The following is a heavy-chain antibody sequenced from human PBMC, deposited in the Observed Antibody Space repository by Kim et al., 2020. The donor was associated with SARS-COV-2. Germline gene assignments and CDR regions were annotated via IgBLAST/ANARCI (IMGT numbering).Heavy chain of an antibody. CDR2: IYPGDSAT. Sequence: GESLKISCKGSEYIFTNYSIAWVRQVPGKGLELMGIIYPGDSATRYSPSFQGQVTISADKSISTAYLQWSSLRASDTAIYYCARHRRGGYYYGVDVWGQGTPVTVS. CDR1: EYIFTNYS. J-gene: IGHJ6*02. V-gene: IGHV5-51*01. CDR3: ARHRRGGYYYGVDV.